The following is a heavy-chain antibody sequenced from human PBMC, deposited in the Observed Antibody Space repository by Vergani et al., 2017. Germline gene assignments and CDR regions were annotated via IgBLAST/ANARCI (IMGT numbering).Heavy chain of an antibody. V-gene: IGHV3-23*04. CDR1: GFTSSSYA. D-gene: IGHD2-2*01. Sequence: VQLVESGGGVVQPGRSLRLSCAASGFTSSSYAMSWVRQAPGKGLEWVSAISGSGGSTYYADSVKGRFTISRDNSKNTLYLQMNSLRSEDTAVYYCATGPAHWYFDLWGRGTLVTVSS. J-gene: IGHJ2*01. CDR2: ISGSGGST. CDR3: ATGPAHWYFDL.